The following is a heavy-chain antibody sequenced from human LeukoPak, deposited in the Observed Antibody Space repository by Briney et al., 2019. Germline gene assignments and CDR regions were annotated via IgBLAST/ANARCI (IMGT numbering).Heavy chain of an antibody. CDR2: IGTAGDT. CDR3: ARVAKERVGGVYYFDY. D-gene: IGHD1-1*01. CDR1: GFTLSDYD. J-gene: IGHJ4*02. V-gene: IGHV3-13*01. Sequence: GSLRLSCAASGFTLSDYDMHWVRQATGKGLEWVSAIGTAGDTYYTGSVKGRFTISRESAKNSLYLQMNSLRAGDTAVYYCARVAKERVGGVYYFDYWGQGTLVTVSS.